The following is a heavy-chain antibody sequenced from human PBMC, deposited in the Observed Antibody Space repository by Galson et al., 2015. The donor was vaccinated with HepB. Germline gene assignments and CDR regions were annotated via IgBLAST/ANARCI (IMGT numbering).Heavy chain of an antibody. J-gene: IGHJ2*01. CDR1: GFTFSSYS. CDR2: ISSSSSYI. Sequence: SLRLSCAASGFTFSSYSMNWVRQAPGKGLEWVSSISSSSSYIYYADSVKGRFTISRDNAKNSLYLQMNSLRAEDTAVYYCARHLGYCSSTSCYSFQGGYWYFDLWGRGTLVTVSS. V-gene: IGHV3-21*01. D-gene: IGHD2-2*01. CDR3: ARHLGYCSSTSCYSFQGGYWYFDL.